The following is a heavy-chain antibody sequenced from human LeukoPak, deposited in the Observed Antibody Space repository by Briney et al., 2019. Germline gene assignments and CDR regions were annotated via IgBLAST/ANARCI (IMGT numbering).Heavy chain of an antibody. CDR3: ASDRYSSDRNY. Sequence: GGSLRLSCAASGFTFSNYAMSWVRQAPGKGLEWVSGISGSGSSTYYADSVKGRFTISRDNSKNTLYLQMNSLRAEDTAVYYCASDRYSSDRNYWGQGTLVTVSS. CDR1: GFTFSNYA. CDR2: ISGSGSST. J-gene: IGHJ4*02. V-gene: IGHV3-23*01. D-gene: IGHD6-25*01.